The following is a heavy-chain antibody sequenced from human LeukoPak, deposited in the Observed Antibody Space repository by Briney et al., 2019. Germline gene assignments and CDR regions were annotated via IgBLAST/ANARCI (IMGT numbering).Heavy chain of an antibody. J-gene: IGHJ6*04. Sequence: GGSLRLSCAVSGFTVSSNYMSWVRQAPGKGLEWVSVIYSDDSTNYADSVKGRFTISRDNSKNTLYLQMNSLRAEDTAVYYCARMHNYVWGMDVWGKGTTVTISS. CDR3: ARMHNYVWGMDV. V-gene: IGHV3-66*01. CDR2: IYSDDST. D-gene: IGHD3-16*01. CDR1: GFTVSSNY.